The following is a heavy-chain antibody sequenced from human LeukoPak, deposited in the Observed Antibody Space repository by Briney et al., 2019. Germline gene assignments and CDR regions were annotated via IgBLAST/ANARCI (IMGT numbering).Heavy chain of an antibody. D-gene: IGHD2-2*03. V-gene: IGHV1-46*01. Sequence: GASVKVSCKASGYTFTSYGISWVRQAPGQGLEWIGIINPSGGTTSQAQKFQGRVTMTRDTSTSTVYMELSSLRSEDTAVYYCASLATIGSDSFDIWGQGTMVTVSS. CDR3: ASLATIGSDSFDI. CDR2: INPSGGTT. CDR1: GYTFTSYG. J-gene: IGHJ3*02.